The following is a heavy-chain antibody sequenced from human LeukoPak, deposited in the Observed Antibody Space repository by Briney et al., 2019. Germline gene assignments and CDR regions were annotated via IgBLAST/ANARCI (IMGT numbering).Heavy chain of an antibody. CDR3: ARIRSAAATGD. CDR1: GFSLSVEEMS. V-gene: IGHV2-70*11. J-gene: IGHJ4*02. CDR2: IDWDDGK. Sequence: SGPTLVKPTQTLTLTCTFSGFSLSVEEMSVTWIRQPPGKGLEWLARIDWDDGKYYNTSLRTRLTISRGTSSNQVVLKMTNMDPVDTGTYYCARIRSAAATGDWGPGTLVTVSS. D-gene: IGHD6-13*01.